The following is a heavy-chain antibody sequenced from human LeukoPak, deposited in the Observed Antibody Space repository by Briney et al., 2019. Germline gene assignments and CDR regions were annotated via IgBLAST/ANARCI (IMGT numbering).Heavy chain of an antibody. CDR1: GYTFTSYY. Sequence: ASVKVSCKASGYTFTSYYMHWVRQAPGQGLEWMGIINPSGGSTSYAQKFQGRVTMTRDTSTGTVYMELSSLRSEDTAVYYCARETGTSDYYYYGMDVWGQGTTVTVSS. CDR3: ARETGTSDYYYYGMDV. J-gene: IGHJ6*02. V-gene: IGHV1-46*01. CDR2: INPSGGST.